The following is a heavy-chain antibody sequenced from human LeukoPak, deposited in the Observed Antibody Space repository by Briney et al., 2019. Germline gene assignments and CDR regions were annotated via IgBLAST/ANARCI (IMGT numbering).Heavy chain of an antibody. CDR3: ARLKEKKTRFWSGYTHRPDAFDI. CDR2: ISAYNGNT. J-gene: IGHJ3*02. CDR1: GYTFTSYG. V-gene: IGHV1-18*01. Sequence: GASVKVSCKASGYTFTSYGISWVRQAPGQGLEWMGWISAYNGNTNYAQKLQGRVTITRDTSASTAYMELSSLRSEDTAVYYCARLKEKKTRFWSGYTHRPDAFDIWGQGTMVTVSS. D-gene: IGHD3-3*01.